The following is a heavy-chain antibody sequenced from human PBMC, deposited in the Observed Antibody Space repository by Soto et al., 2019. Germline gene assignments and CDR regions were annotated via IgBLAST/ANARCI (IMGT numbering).Heavy chain of an antibody. CDR1: GFSFSHYI. Sequence: PGGSLRLSCAASGFSFSHYIMIWVRQAPGKGLEWLSYISSESGTIYYAESVKGRFTVSRDNAKNSLSLQMNILRDEDAATYYCAKGHSDSYYYFDSWGQGTLVTVSS. CDR2: ISSESGTI. J-gene: IGHJ4*02. D-gene: IGHD3-22*01. V-gene: IGHV3-48*02. CDR3: AKGHSDSYYYFDS.